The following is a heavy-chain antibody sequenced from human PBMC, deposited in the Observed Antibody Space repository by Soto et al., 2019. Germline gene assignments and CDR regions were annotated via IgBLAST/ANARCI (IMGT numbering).Heavy chain of an antibody. CDR3: ARDSKRITIFGVVTGGAFDI. D-gene: IGHD3-3*01. CDR1: EIIFNGFG. J-gene: IGHJ3*02. Sequence: PGGSLRLSCAASEIIFNGFGMHWVRQAPGKGLEWVAVIRYDGSDIHYADSVKGRFTISRDNSKNTLYLQMNSLRAEDTAVYYCARDSKRITIFGVVTGGAFDIWGQGTMVTVSS. CDR2: IRYDGSDI. V-gene: IGHV3-33*01.